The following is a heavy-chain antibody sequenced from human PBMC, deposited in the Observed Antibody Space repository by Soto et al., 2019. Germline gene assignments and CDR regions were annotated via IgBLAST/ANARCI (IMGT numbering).Heavy chain of an antibody. V-gene: IGHV3-53*02. D-gene: IGHD1-7*01. CDR2: IYSGGST. CDR1: GFTVSSNY. J-gene: IGHJ4*02. Sequence: EVQLMETGGGLIQPGGSLRLSCAASGFTVSSNYMSWVRQAPGKGLEWVSVIYSGGSTYYADSVKGRFTISRDNSKNTLYLHLNSLRAEDTAVYYCARHRPLTGTTWVDYWGQGTLVTVSS. CDR3: ARHRPLTGTTWVDY.